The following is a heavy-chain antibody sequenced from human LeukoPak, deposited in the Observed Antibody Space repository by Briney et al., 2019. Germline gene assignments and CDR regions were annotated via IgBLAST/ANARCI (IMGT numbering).Heavy chain of an antibody. V-gene: IGHV4-4*07. Sequence: KASETLSLTCTVSGGSISSYYWSWIRQPAGKGLEWIGRIYTSGSTNYNPSLKSRVTMSVDTSKNQFSLKLSSVTAADTAVYYCARENYYDSSGYYLFDYWGQGTLVTVSS. D-gene: IGHD3-22*01. CDR3: ARENYYDSSGYYLFDY. CDR2: IYTSGST. CDR1: GGSISSYY. J-gene: IGHJ4*02.